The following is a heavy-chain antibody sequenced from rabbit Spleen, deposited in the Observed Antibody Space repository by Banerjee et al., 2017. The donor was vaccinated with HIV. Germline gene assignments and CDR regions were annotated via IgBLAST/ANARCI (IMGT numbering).Heavy chain of an antibody. CDR2: IVLDSSIP. Sequence: QEQLEEAGGDLVKPGASLTLTCTASGFSFSNNYVLCWVRQAPGKGLGWIARIVLDSSIPSYASWAKGRFTISKTSSTVDLKMTSLTAADTATYFCARDTGSSFSSYGMDLWGPGTLVTVS. CDR3: ARDTGSSFSSYGMDL. D-gene: IGHD8-1*01. J-gene: IGHJ6*01. CDR1: GFSFSNNYV. V-gene: IGHV1S45*01.